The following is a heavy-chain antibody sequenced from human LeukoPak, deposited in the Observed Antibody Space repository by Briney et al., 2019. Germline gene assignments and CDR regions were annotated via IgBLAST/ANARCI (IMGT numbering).Heavy chain of an antibody. J-gene: IGHJ6*03. CDR3: ASGVVVPAANNYYYMDV. CDR2: INHSGST. V-gene: IGHV4-34*01. CDR1: GGSFSGYY. D-gene: IGHD2-2*01. Sequence: SETLSLTCAVYGGSFSGYYWSWIRQPPGKGLEWIGEINHSGSTNYNPSLKSRVTISVDTSKNQFSLKLSSVTAADTAVYYCASGVVVPAANNYYYMDVWAKGPRSPPP.